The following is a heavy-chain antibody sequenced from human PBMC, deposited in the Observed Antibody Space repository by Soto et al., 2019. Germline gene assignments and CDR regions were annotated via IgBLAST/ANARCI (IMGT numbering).Heavy chain of an antibody. CDR3: ARARVLMGATHYYYYGMDV. Sequence: QVQLVESGGGVVQPGRSLRLSCAASGFTFSSYAMHWVRQAPGKGLEWVAVISYDGSNKYYADSVKGRLTISRDNSKNTLYLQMNSLRAEDTAVYYCARARVLMGATHYYYYGMDVGGQGTTVTVSS. J-gene: IGHJ6*02. V-gene: IGHV3-30-3*01. CDR1: GFTFSSYA. D-gene: IGHD1-26*01. CDR2: ISYDGSNK.